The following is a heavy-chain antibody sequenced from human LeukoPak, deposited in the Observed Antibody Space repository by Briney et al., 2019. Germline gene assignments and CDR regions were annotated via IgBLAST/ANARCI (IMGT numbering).Heavy chain of an antibody. CDR1: GFTFSSYS. CDR3: ARGGCSGGSCYHRYYFDY. Sequence: GGSLRLSCAASGFTFSSYSINWVRQAPGKGLEWVSSISSSSSYIYYADSVKGRFTISRDNAKNSLYLQMNSLRAEDTAVYYCARGGCSGGSCYHRYYFDYWGQGTLVTVSS. J-gene: IGHJ4*02. CDR2: ISSSSSYI. D-gene: IGHD2-15*01. V-gene: IGHV3-21*01.